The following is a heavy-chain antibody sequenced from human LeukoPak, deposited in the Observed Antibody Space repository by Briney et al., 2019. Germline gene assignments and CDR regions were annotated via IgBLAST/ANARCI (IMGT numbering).Heavy chain of an antibody. CDR2: IIPIFGTA. V-gene: IGHV1-69*01. CDR1: GGNFSSYA. J-gene: IGHJ4*02. CDR3: ARDRIQLSGFPLMDY. D-gene: IGHD5-18*01. Sequence: ASVKVSCKASGGNFSSYAISWVRQAPGQGLEWMGGIIPIFGTANYAQKFQGRVTTTADESTSTAYMELSSLRSEDTAVYYCARDRIQLSGFPLMDYWGQGTLVTVSS.